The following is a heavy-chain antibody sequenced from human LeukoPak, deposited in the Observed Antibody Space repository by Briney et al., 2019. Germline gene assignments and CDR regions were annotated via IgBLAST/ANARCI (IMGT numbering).Heavy chain of an antibody. CDR1: GASFSGYY. V-gene: IGHV4-34*01. CDR3: ATVGATTGLVYYVDV. D-gene: IGHD1-26*01. CDR2: MNHSGST. J-gene: IGHJ6*03. Sequence: SETLSLACAVDGASFSGYYWGWVRQPPGKGREWIGEMNHSGSTNYNPSLKSRVTISVDTSKKQFSLKLSSVTAADTAVYYCATVGATTGLVYYVDVWGKGTTVTVSS.